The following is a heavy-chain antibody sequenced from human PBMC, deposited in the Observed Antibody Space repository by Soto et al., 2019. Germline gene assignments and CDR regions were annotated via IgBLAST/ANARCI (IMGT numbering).Heavy chain of an antibody. CDR2: ISGSGGST. D-gene: IGHD5-18*01. J-gene: IGHJ4*02. CDR1: GFTFSSYA. Sequence: EVQLLESGGGLVQPEGSLRLSCAASGFTFSSYAMSWVRQAPGTGLEWVSAISGSGGSTYYADSVKGRFTISRDNSKNTLYLQMNSLRAEDTAVYYCAKVEWYSYEVYWGQGTLVTVSS. CDR3: AKVEWYSYEVY. V-gene: IGHV3-23*01.